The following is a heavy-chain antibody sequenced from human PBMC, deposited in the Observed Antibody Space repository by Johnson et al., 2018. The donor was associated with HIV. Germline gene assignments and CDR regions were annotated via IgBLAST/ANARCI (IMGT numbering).Heavy chain of an antibody. CDR2: LSYDGSNK. CDR3: AREWGVMTFGGVIPRNAFDI. CDR1: RFIATSNY. Sequence: QVQLVESGGGLVQPGGSLRLPCAASRFIATSNYMTWVRQAPGKGLEWVDVLSYDGSNKYYADSVKGRLTISRDNSKNTLCLQMNSLRVEDTAVYYCAREWGVMTFGGVIPRNAFDIWGQGTMVTVSS. J-gene: IGHJ3*02. D-gene: IGHD3-16*01. V-gene: IGHV3-30*04.